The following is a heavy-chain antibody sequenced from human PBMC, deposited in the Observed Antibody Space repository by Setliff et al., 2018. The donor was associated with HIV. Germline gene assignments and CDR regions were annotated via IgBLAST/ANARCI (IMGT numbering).Heavy chain of an antibody. CDR3: ARVPGDYGDNPIDY. J-gene: IGHJ4*02. CDR1: GYIFISYG. D-gene: IGHD4-17*01. CDR2: ISAYNGNT. V-gene: IGHV1-18*01. Sequence: ASVKVSCKASGYIFISYGFSWVRQAPGQGLEWMGWISAYNGNTNYAQKLQGRVTMTTDTSTSTAYMELSSLRSEDTAVYYCARVPGDYGDNPIDYWGQGTLVTVSS.